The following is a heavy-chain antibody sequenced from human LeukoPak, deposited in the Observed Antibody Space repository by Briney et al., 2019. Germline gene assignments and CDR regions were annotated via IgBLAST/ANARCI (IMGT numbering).Heavy chain of an antibody. Sequence: GGSLRLSCAASGFTVSSNYMSWVRQAPGKGLEWVSVIYSGGSTYYAGSVKGRFTISRGNSKNTLYLQMNSLRAEDTAVYYCARDVYYDYVWGSQGAFDIWGQGTMVTVSS. CDR1: GFTVSSNY. CDR2: IYSGGST. J-gene: IGHJ3*02. D-gene: IGHD3-16*01. V-gene: IGHV3-53*01. CDR3: ARDVYYDYVWGSQGAFDI.